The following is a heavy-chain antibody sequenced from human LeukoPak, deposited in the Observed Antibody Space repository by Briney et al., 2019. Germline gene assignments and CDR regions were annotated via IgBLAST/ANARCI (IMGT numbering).Heavy chain of an antibody. D-gene: IGHD6-13*01. CDR2: INHSGST. CDR3: AAQYSSSWYTRDY. CDR1: GESFSGYY. Sequence: SETLSLTCAVYGESFSGYYWSWIRQPPGKGLEWIREINHSGSTNYNPSLKSRVTISVDTSKNQFSLKLSSVTAADTAVYYCAAQYSSSWYTRDYWGQGTLVTVSS. V-gene: IGHV4-34*01. J-gene: IGHJ4*02.